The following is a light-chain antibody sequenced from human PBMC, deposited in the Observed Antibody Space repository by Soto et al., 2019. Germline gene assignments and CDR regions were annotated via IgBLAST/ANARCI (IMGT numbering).Light chain of an antibody. J-gene: IGKJ1*01. CDR1: QSISSN. Sequence: DVQMPQSPPSLSASVGDRVTIPFRASQSISSNLNGDQQKTGKPPKLFIYAASNMKSGAPSTFSGSGSGTDFTLTIISLQPENFATYYCQQSHSTPLTFGQGTKV. CDR2: AAS. V-gene: IGKV1-39*01. CDR3: QQSHSTPLT.